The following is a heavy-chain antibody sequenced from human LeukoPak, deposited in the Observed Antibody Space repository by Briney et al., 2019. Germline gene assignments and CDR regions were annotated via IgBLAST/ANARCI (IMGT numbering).Heavy chain of an antibody. V-gene: IGHV3-23*01. CDR3: AKDRFYYGSGIPLYFDY. CDR1: GFTFSSYD. CDR2: ISGSGGST. Sequence: GGSLRLSCAASGFTFSSYDMSWVRQAPGKGLEWVSAISGSGGSTYYADSVKGRFTISRDNSKNTLYLQMNSLRAEDTAVYYCAKDRFYYGSGIPLYFDYWGQGTLVTVSS. D-gene: IGHD3-10*01. J-gene: IGHJ4*02.